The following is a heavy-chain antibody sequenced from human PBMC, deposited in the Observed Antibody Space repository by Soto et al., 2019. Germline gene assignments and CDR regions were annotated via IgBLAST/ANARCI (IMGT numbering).Heavy chain of an antibody. CDR1: GFTFDDYA. CDR3: AKDMVRGVNGPFDY. J-gene: IGHJ4*02. D-gene: IGHD3-10*01. Sequence: PGGSLRLSCAASGFTFDDYAMHWVRQAPGRGLGWVSGISWNSGSIGYADSVKGRFTISRDNAKNSLYLQMNSLRAEDTALYYCAKDMVRGVNGPFDYWGQGTLVTVSS. V-gene: IGHV3-9*01. CDR2: ISWNSGSI.